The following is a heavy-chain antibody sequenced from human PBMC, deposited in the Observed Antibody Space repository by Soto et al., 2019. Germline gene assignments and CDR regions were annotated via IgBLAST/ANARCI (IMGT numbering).Heavy chain of an antibody. V-gene: IGHV3-33*06. CDR1: GFHFSRHG. D-gene: IGHD1-26*01. J-gene: IGHJ4*02. CDR3: AKDPGIVGATATFDY. Sequence: LRLSCAASGFHFSRHGVHWVRQAPGRGLEWVAVIWSDGSKEYYADSVKGRFTISRDNSKNTLYLQMNSLRAEDTAVYYCAKDPGIVGATATFDYWGQGTLVTVSS. CDR2: IWSDGSKE.